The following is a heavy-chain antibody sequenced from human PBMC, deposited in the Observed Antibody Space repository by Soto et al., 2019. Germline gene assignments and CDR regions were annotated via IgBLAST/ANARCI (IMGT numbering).Heavy chain of an antibody. CDR3: AKLRDFVVLPAAILDY. V-gene: IGHV3-23*01. CDR2: ISGGGDTT. Sequence: EVQLLESGGGLVQPGGSLRLTCAASGFTFSSYGISWIRLSPGKGLEWVSVISGGGDTTYYTPSVKGRFTISRDDFRNTVQLQMTRLRTEDTAIYHCAKLRDFVVLPAAILDYRGPGTLVTVSS. D-gene: IGHD2-2*02. CDR1: GFTFSSYG. J-gene: IGHJ4*02.